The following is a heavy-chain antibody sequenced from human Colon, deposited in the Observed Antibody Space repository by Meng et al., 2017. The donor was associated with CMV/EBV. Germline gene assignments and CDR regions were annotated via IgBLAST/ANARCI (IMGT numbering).Heavy chain of an antibody. J-gene: IGHJ4*02. CDR3: ITEAPGGDY. CDR1: GFTFNMHA. Sequence: GESLVISCEASGFTFNMHAMNWVRQAPGKGLEWVSVIYSVPSSIYYADSVRGRFTISRDNAKNTLYLQMNSLRAEDTAFYYCITEAPGGDYWGQGTLVTVSS. CDR2: IYSVPSSI. D-gene: IGHD1-14*01. V-gene: IGHV3-23*03.